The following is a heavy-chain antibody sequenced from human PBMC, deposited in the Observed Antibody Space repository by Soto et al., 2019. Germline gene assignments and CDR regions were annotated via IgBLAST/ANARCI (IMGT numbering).Heavy chain of an antibody. V-gene: IGHV4-39*01. D-gene: IGHD1-1*01. Sequence: SETLSLTCTVSGGSISSRHYYWGWIRQPPGKGLEWIGTLASSESTYYNPSLKSRVTISVDTSKNQFSLNMRSVTAADTAAYYCAGRTRMKGGAYKYDYDLDVWGQGTTVTVSS. J-gene: IGHJ6*02. CDR1: GGSISSRHYY. CDR3: AGRTRMKGGAYKYDYDLDV. CDR2: LASSEST.